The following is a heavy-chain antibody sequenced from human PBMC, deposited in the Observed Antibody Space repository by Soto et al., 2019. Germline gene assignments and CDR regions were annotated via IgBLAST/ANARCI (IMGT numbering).Heavy chain of an antibody. CDR1: GVSFSGYY. V-gene: IGHV4-34*01. Sequence: SETLSLTCAVYGVSFSGYYWSWIRQPPGKGLEWIGEINHSGSTNYNPSLKSRVTISVDTSKNQFSLKLSSVTAADTAVYYCARGPFSGHSNPALGYCSGGSCYSSYMDVWGKGTTVTVSS. J-gene: IGHJ6*03. CDR3: ARGPFSGHSNPALGYCSGGSCYSSYMDV. D-gene: IGHD2-15*01. CDR2: INHSGST.